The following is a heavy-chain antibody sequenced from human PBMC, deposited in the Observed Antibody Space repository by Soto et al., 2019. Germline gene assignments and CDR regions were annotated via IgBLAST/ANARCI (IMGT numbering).Heavy chain of an antibody. CDR3: AKDKVYSSSWYGSGAFDI. CDR1: GFTFSSYA. V-gene: IGHV3-23*01. D-gene: IGHD6-13*01. J-gene: IGHJ3*02. Sequence: EVQLLESGGGLVQPGGSLRLSCAASGFTFSSYAMSWVRQAPGKGLEWVSAISGSGGSTYYADSVKGRFTISRDNSKNTLYLQMNSLRAEDTAVYYCAKDKVYSSSWYGSGAFDIWGQGTMVTVSS. CDR2: ISGSGGST.